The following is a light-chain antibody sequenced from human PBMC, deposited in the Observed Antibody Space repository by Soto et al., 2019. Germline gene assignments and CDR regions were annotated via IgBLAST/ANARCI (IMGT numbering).Light chain of an antibody. CDR1: SSNIGNNA. J-gene: IGLJ2*01. Sequence: QSVLTQPPSVSEAPRQRVTISCSGSSSNIGNNAVNWYQQLPGKAPKLLIYYDDLLPSGVSDRFSGSKSGTSASLAISGLQYEDEADYYCAAWDDSLKGVVFGGGTKVTVL. CDR2: YDD. CDR3: AAWDDSLKGVV. V-gene: IGLV1-36*01.